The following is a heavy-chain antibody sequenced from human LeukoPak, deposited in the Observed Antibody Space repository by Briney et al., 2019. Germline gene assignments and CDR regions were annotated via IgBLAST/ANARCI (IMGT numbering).Heavy chain of an antibody. D-gene: IGHD2-8*01. CDR2: INYSGST. V-gene: IGHV4-34*01. Sequence: PSETLSLTCAVYGGSFSGYYWSWIRQPPGKGLEWIGEINYSGSTNYNPSLKSRVTISVDTSKNQFSLKLSSVTAADTAVYYCARAFGAYCTNGVCYHFDHWGQGTLVTVSS. CDR1: GGSFSGYY. CDR3: ARAFGAYCTNGVCYHFDH. J-gene: IGHJ4*02.